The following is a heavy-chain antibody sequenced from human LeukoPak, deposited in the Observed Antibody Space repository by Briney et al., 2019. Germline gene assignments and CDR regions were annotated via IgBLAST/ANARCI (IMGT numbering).Heavy chain of an antibody. CDR2: ILASGSPT. V-gene: IGHV3-23*01. D-gene: IGHD2-8*01. CDR3: AKDLRPDGVDNFDH. Sequence: PGGSLRLSCEASGFNFNSYTMNWVRQAPGKGLQWVANILASGSPTYYADSVKGRFIISRDNSKNTVYLQMNSLRVEDTAIYYCAKDLRPDGVDNFDHWGQGILVTVSS. CDR1: GFNFNSYT. J-gene: IGHJ4*02.